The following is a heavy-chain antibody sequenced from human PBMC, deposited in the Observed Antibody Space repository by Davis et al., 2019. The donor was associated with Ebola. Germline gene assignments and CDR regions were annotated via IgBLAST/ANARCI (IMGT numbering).Heavy chain of an antibody. V-gene: IGHV4-34*01. CDR3: ARLAYYYDSSGYNRGGFDY. CDR1: GGSISSYY. Sequence: SETLSLTCTVSGGSISSYYWSWIRQPPGKGLEWIGEINHSGSTNYNPSLKSRVTISVDTSKNQFSLKLSSVTAADTAVYYCARLAYYYDSSGYNRGGFDYWGQGTLVTVSS. D-gene: IGHD3-22*01. J-gene: IGHJ4*02. CDR2: INHSGST.